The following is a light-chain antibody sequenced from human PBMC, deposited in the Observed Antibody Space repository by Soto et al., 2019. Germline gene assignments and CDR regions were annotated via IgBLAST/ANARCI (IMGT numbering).Light chain of an antibody. Sequence: DIQMTQSPSSLSASVGDRVTITCQASQNINNYLNWYQQKPGRAPKLLIYDASNLEAGVPSRFRGSGSGTDFTFTISRLQPEDIAEYHCQQYNNWPQTFGQGTKVDIK. J-gene: IGKJ1*01. V-gene: IGKV1-33*01. CDR3: QQYNNWPQT. CDR1: QNINNY. CDR2: DAS.